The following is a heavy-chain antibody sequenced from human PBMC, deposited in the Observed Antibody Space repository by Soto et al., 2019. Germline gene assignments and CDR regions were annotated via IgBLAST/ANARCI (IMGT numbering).Heavy chain of an antibody. D-gene: IGHD6-19*01. CDR1: GFSLSSTRMA. V-gene: IGHV2-5*02. CDR3: AHIVVAGLGYYFDY. Sequence: QITLKESGPTLVKPTQTLTLTCTFSGFSLSSTRMAVGWIRQPPGKALEWLALIYWDDDKRYSPFLKSRLTIPKDISINQVVLTMSNMVPVDTARYYCAHIVVAGLGYYFDYWGQGTLVTVSS. CDR2: IYWDDDK. J-gene: IGHJ4*02.